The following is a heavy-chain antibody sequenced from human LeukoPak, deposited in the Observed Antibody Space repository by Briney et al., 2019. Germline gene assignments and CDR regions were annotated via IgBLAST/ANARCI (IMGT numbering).Heavy chain of an antibody. CDR3: ASSHHDYGGSFDQ. V-gene: IGHV5-51*01. D-gene: IGHD4-17*01. J-gene: IGHJ4*02. CDR1: GYRFTSCW. Sequence: GECLKITYGGSGYRFTSCWVGWVRQRRGEGLGWMGIIYPGDSDTRYSPSFQGQVTMSADKSISTAYLQWSSLKASDTAMYYCASSHHDYGGSFDQWGQGTLVTVS. CDR2: IYPGDSDT.